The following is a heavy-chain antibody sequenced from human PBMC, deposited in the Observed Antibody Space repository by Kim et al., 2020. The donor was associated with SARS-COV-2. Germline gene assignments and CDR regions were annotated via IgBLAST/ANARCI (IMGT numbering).Heavy chain of an antibody. CDR1: GGSFSGYY. V-gene: IGHV4-34*01. D-gene: IGHD3-22*01. J-gene: IGHJ4*02. CDR2: INHSGST. CDR3: ARGNYDSSGYLNY. Sequence: SETLSLTCAVYGGSFSGYYWRWIRQPPGKGLEWIGEINHSGSTNYNPSLKSRVTISVDTSKNQFSLKLSSVTAADTAVYYCARGNYDSSGYLNYWGQGTLVTVSS.